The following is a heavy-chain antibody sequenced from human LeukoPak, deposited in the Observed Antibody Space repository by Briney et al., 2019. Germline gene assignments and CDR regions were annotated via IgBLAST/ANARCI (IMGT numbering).Heavy chain of an antibody. J-gene: IGHJ4*02. V-gene: IGHV1-18*01. CDR1: GYTFTYG. Sequence: ASVKVSCKGSGYTFTYGVGWVRQAPGQGLEWMGWINPTNGNTNYAQKLQGRVTMTTDTSTSTAYMELRSLRSDDTAVYYCARDGYFDDWGQGTLVTVSS. CDR2: INPTNGNT. CDR3: ARDGYFDD.